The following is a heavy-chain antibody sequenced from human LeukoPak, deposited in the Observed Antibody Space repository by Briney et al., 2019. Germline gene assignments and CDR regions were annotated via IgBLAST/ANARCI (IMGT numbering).Heavy chain of an antibody. Sequence: ASVNVSCKASGGTFSSYAISWVRQAPGQGLEWMGRIIPILGIANYAQKFQGRVTITADKSTSTAYMELSSLRSEDTAVYYCARVYGDIDYWGQGTLVTVSS. J-gene: IGHJ4*02. CDR1: GGTFSSYA. D-gene: IGHD4-17*01. CDR2: IIPILGIA. V-gene: IGHV1-69*04. CDR3: ARVYGDIDY.